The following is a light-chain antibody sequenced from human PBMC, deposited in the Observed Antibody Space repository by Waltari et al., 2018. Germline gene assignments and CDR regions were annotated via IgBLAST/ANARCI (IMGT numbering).Light chain of an antibody. Sequence: SYVLTQPPSVSVAPGETARITCGGDNLGSYSVHWYQQQPRPAPVLVIFYDSDRPSGIPARFSGSNSGNTATLTITSVEAGDEARYYCQVWHPDIDPGVFGTGTEVTVL. CDR2: YDS. CDR3: QVWHPDIDPGV. J-gene: IGLJ1*01. V-gene: IGLV3-21*04. CDR1: NLGSYS.